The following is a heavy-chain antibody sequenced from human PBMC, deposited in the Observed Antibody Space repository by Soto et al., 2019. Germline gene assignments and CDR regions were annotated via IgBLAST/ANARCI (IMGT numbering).Heavy chain of an antibody. CDR1: GFSLSTSGMC. J-gene: IGHJ3*02. Sequence: SGPTLVNPTQTLTLTCTFSGFSLSTSGMCVSWIRQPPGKALEWLALIDWDDDKYYSTSLKTRLTISKDTSKNQVVLTMTNMDPVDTATYYCARIRRSSGFYDAFDIWGQGTMVTVSS. CDR2: IDWDDDK. V-gene: IGHV2-70*01. CDR3: ARIRRSSGFYDAFDI. D-gene: IGHD6-19*01.